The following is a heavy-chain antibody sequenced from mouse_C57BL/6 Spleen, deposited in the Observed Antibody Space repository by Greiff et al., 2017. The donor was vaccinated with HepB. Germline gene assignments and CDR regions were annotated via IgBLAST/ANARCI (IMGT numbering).Heavy chain of an antibody. D-gene: IGHD2-4*01. CDR2: IDPSDSYT. CDR1: GYTFTSYW. Sequence: QVQLQQPGAELVRPGTSVKLSCKASGYTFTSYWMHWVKQRPGQGLEWIGVIDPSDSYTNYNQKFKGKATLTVDTSSSTAYMQLSSLTSEDSAVYYCARPNDYDGDWYFDVWGTGTTVTVSS. V-gene: IGHV1-59*01. J-gene: IGHJ1*03. CDR3: ARPNDYDGDWYFDV.